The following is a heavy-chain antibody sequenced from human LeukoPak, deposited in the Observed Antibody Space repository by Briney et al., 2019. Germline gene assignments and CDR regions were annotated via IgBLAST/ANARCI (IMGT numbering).Heavy chain of an antibody. Sequence: SVKVSCKASGGTFSSYAISWVRQAPGQGLEWMGGIIPIFGTANYAQKFQGRVTITADESTNTAYMELSSLRSEDTAVYYCASSLDSSSSRLWYFDLWGRGTLVTVSS. D-gene: IGHD6-6*01. CDR2: IIPIFGTA. V-gene: IGHV1-69*13. CDR1: GGTFSSYA. J-gene: IGHJ2*01. CDR3: ASSLDSSSSRLWYFDL.